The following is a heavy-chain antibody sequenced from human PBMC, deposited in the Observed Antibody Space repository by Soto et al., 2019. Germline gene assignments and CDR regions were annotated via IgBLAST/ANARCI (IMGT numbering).Heavy chain of an antibody. J-gene: IGHJ4*02. CDR1: GGSFSGYY. CDR3: ARDKITDLFAY. V-gene: IGHV4-34*01. D-gene: IGHD3-10*01. CDR2: INHSGST. Sequence: SETLSLTCAVYGGSFSGYYWTWIRQPPGTGLEWMGEINHSGSTNYNPSLKSRVTISVDTSKNQFSLKLTSVTAADTAVYYCARDKITDLFAYWGQGTPVTVSS.